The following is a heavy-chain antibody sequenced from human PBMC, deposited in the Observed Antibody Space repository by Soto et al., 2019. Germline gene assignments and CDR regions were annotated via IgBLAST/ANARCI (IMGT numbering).Heavy chain of an antibody. CDR3: AVDWAAGFDY. J-gene: IGHJ4*02. CDR2: IYYSGST. Sequence: QLQLQESGPGLGKPSETLSLTCTVSGGSISSSSYYWGWIRQPPGKGLEWIGSIYYSGSTYYNPSLKSRVTISVDTSKNQFSLKLSSVTAADTAVYYCAVDWAAGFDYWGQGTLVTVSS. V-gene: IGHV4-39*01. D-gene: IGHD5-12*01. CDR1: GGSISSSSYY.